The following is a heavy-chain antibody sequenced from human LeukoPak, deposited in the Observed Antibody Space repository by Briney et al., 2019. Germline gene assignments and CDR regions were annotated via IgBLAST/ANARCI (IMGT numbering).Heavy chain of an antibody. J-gene: IGHJ4*02. CDR1: GYTFTAHN. Sequence: ASVKVSCKAFGYTFTAHNMHWVRQAPGQGLQWMGWIYPNTGDTNYAQNFQGRVTIARDTSISTAYMEMSRLRSNDTAVYYCARIPSSVGTTSPFDYWGQGTLVTVSS. D-gene: IGHD1-26*01. CDR2: IYPNTGDT. V-gene: IGHV1-2*02. CDR3: ARIPSSVGTTSPFDY.